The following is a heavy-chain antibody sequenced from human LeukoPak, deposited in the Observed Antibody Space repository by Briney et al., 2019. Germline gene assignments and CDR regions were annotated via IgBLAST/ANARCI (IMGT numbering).Heavy chain of an antibody. D-gene: IGHD3-10*01. V-gene: IGHV3-21*04. CDR3: AKEYRSGRSFDY. J-gene: IGHJ4*02. CDR2: IGSSGYI. Sequence: GGSLRLSCAASGFSSSSYTVNWVRQAPGKGLEWVSSIGSSGYIYYADSVKGRFTISRDNAKNSLYRQMNSLRAEDTAVYYCAKEYRSGRSFDYWGQGTLVTVSS. CDR1: GFSSSSYT.